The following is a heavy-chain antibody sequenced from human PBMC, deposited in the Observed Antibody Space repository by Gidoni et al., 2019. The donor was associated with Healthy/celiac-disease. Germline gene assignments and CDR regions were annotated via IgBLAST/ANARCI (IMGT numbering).Heavy chain of an antibody. CDR1: GFTFRNAG. J-gene: IGHJ3*02. V-gene: IGHV3-15*01. CDR3: TTEDAIFGGYLSFDI. Sequence: EVQLVESGGGLVKPGGSLRLSCAASGFTFRNAGMSWFRQAPGKGLEWVCRIKSKTDGGTTDYAAPVKGRFTISRDDSKNTLYLQMNSLKTEDTAVYYCTTEDAIFGGYLSFDIWGQGTMVTVSS. D-gene: IGHD3-3*01. CDR2: IKSKTDGGTT.